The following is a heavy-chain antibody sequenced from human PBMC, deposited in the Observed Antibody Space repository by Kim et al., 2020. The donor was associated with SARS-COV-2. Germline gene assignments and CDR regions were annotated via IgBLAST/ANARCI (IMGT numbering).Heavy chain of an antibody. D-gene: IGHD3-10*01. Sequence: YSADAVEGRFNISRDNSKNTLYLQMNSLRAEDTAVYYCAYGSGSPDAFDIWGQGTMVTVSS. V-gene: IGHV3-23*03. J-gene: IGHJ3*02. CDR3: AYGSGSPDAFDI.